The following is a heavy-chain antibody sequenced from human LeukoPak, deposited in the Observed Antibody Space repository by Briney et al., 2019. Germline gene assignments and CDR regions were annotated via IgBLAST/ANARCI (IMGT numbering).Heavy chain of an antibody. D-gene: IGHD6-25*01. CDR1: GGSFSGYY. Sequence: SETLSLTCAVYGGSFSGYYWSWIRQPPGKGLERIGEINHSGSTNYNPSLKSRVTISVDTSKNQFSLKLSSVTAADTAVYYCASRGYKAPFDYWGQGTLVTVSS. CDR2: INHSGST. V-gene: IGHV4-34*01. CDR3: ASRGYKAPFDY. J-gene: IGHJ4*02.